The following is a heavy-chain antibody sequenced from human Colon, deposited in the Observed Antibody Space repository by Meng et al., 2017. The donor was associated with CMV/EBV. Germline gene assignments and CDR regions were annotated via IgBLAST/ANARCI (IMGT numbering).Heavy chain of an antibody. CDR1: GYSIKRNDW. J-gene: IGHJ5*01. CDR3: ARGRYTASWYRVWFDS. CDR2: IYFTGGT. Sequence: GYSIKRNDWWAWIRQPPGKGLEWIGHIYFTGGTYYNPDLKSRVRMSVDTSKNQFSLKLTSVTAVDTAIYYCARGRYTASWYRVWFDSWGQGSLVTVSS. D-gene: IGHD6-13*01. V-gene: IGHV4-28*01.